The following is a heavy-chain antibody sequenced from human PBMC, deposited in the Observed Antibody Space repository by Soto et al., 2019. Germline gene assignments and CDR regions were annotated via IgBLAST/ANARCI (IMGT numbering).Heavy chain of an antibody. CDR2: ISAYNGNT. Sequence: ASVKVSCKASGYTFTSYGISWVRQAPGQGLEWKGWISAYNGNTNYAQKLQGRVTMTTDTSTSTAYMELRSLRSDDTAVYYCARDRALVDIVATSETFDTWGQGTMVTVSS. D-gene: IGHD5-12*01. CDR3: ARDRALVDIVATSETFDT. CDR1: GYTFTSYG. V-gene: IGHV1-18*01. J-gene: IGHJ3*02.